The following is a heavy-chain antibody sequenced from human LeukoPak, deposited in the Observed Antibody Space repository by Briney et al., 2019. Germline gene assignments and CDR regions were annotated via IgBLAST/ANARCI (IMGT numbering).Heavy chain of an antibody. J-gene: IGHJ5*02. Sequence: GGSLRLSCAASGFTFSRYWMTWVRQAPGKGLEWVANINQDGSQKYYVDSVKGRFTISRDNAKNSFFLQMSSLRPEDTAVYYCTDAVAAWGQGTLVTVSS. V-gene: IGHV3-7*01. CDR1: GFTFSRYW. CDR2: INQDGSQK. D-gene: IGHD4-23*01. CDR3: TDAVAA.